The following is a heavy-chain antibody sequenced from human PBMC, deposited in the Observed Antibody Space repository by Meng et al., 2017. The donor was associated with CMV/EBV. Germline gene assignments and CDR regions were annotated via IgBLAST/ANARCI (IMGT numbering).Heavy chain of an antibody. J-gene: IGHJ4*02. D-gene: IGHD3-10*01. CDR2: INHSGST. CDR1: GGSFRGYY. Sequence: QQGGGGLFEPAETLSPHCAVYGGSFRGYYWGWVRQPPGKGLEWIGEINHSGSTNYNPSLKSRVTISVDTSKNQFSLKLSSVTAADTAVYYCARGLWFGELSPFDYWGQGTLVTVSS. CDR3: ARGLWFGELSPFDY. V-gene: IGHV4-34*01.